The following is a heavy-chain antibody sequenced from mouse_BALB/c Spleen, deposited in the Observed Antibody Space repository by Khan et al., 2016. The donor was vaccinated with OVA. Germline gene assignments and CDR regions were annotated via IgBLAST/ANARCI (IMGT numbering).Heavy chain of an antibody. D-gene: IGHD4-1*01. CDR3: ERLTPY. CDR1: GYTFTHYA. J-gene: IGHJ3*01. V-gene: IGHV1S137*01. CDR2: ISTDNGNT. Sequence: QVQLQQSGPDVVRPWVSVKISCKGSGYTFTHYALHWVKQRHAKSLEWIGVISTDNGNTNYNQKFKGKATMTVDKSSSTAYMELSRLTSEDSAIYYGERLTPYWGQGTLVSVSA.